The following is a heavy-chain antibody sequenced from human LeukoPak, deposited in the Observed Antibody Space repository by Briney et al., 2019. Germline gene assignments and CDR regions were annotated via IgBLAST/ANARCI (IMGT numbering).Heavy chain of an antibody. D-gene: IGHD6-6*01. Sequence: GGSLRLSCAASGFTFSSYEMNWVRQAPGKGLEWVSYIGSGGRSIYYADSVKGRFTISRDNAKNSLYLQMNSLRAEDTAVYYCARLSGSSSGKAFDIWGQGTMVTVS. CDR2: IGSGGRSI. J-gene: IGHJ3*02. CDR3: ARLSGSSSGKAFDI. V-gene: IGHV3-48*03. CDR1: GFTFSSYE.